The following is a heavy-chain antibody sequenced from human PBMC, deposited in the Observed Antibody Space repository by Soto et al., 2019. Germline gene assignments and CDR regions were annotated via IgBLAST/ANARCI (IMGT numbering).Heavy chain of an antibody. CDR2: IYYSGST. V-gene: IGHV4-59*01. CDR3: AREYSSSSYYYYYMDV. J-gene: IGHJ6*03. Sequence: PSETLSLTCTVSGGSISSYYWSWIRQPPGKGLEWIGYIYYSGSTNYNPSLKSRVTISVDTSKNQFSLKLSSVTAADTAVYYCAREYSSSSYYYYYMDVWGKGTTVTVYS. D-gene: IGHD6-6*01. CDR1: GGSISSYY.